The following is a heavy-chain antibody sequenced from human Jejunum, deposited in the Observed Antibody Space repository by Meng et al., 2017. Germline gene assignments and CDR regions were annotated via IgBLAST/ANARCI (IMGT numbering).Heavy chain of an antibody. J-gene: IGHJ4*02. D-gene: IGHD5-12*01. CDR1: GFTLSTYW. V-gene: IGHV3-53*04. CDR2: IFGDGRA. CDR3: ARSEGYSAYVLNS. Sequence: GESLKISCAASGFTLSTYWMIWVRQAPGKRLEWVSVIFGDGRAFYADSVKGRFTISRLNSKNTLYLQMNSLRPEDTAVYYCARSEGYSAYVLNSWGQGTLVTVSS.